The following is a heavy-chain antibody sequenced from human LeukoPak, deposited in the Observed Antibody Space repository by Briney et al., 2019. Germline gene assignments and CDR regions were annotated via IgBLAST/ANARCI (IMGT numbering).Heavy chain of an antibody. V-gene: IGHV4-59*01. CDR3: ARGDGSGSYYNPDLEYYFDY. D-gene: IGHD3-10*01. Sequence: SETLSLTCTVSGGSISSYYWSWIRQPPGKGLEWIGYSYYSGSTNYNPSHKSRVTISVDTSKNQFSLKLSSVTAADTAVYYCARGDGSGSYYNPDLEYYFDYWGQGTLVTVSS. CDR2: SYYSGST. J-gene: IGHJ4*02. CDR1: GGSISSYY.